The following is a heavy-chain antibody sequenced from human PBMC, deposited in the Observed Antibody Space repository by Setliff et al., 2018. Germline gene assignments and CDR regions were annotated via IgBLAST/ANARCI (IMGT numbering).Heavy chain of an antibody. Sequence: GGSLRLSCAASVSTFRDFGMHWVRQAPGKGLEWLASINPHGSEKYYADSVKGRFTISRDNGKNTVYLQMNSLRAEDTAMYYCVRGSAYSSGSFDCWGQGTLVTVSS. D-gene: IGHD3-22*01. CDR3: VRGSAYSSGSFDC. CDR1: VSTFRDFG. CDR2: INPHGSEK. V-gene: IGHV3-7*01. J-gene: IGHJ4*02.